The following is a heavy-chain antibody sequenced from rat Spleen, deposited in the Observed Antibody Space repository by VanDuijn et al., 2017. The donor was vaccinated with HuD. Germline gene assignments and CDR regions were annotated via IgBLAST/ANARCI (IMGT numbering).Heavy chain of an antibody. Sequence: QVQLKESGPGLMQPSQTLSLTCTVSGFSLTSYHVHWVRQPPGKGLEWIAAISSGGSTYFNSALKSRLSISRDTSKSQVFLKMNSLQTEDTAIYFCTRGRTTDYYFDYWGQGVMVTVSS. J-gene: IGHJ2*01. CDR3: TRGRTTDYYFDY. D-gene: IGHD1-6*01. CDR1: GFSLTSYH. V-gene: IGHV2-6*01. CDR2: ISSGGST.